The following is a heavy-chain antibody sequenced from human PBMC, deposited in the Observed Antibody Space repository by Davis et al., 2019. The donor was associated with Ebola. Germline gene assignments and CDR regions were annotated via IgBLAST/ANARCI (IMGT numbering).Heavy chain of an antibody. J-gene: IGHJ4*02. CDR2: IYWDDDK. D-gene: IGHD3-16*01. CDR3: AHRLMSVRAFDY. V-gene: IGHV2-5*02. Sequence: SGPTLVKPTQTLTLTCTFSGFSLSTSGVGVGWIRQPPGKALEWLAVIYWDDDKRYSPSLKTRLTITKDTSKNQVVLIMTNMDPVDTATYYCAHRLMSVRAFDYWGQGALVTVSS. CDR1: GFSLSTSGVG.